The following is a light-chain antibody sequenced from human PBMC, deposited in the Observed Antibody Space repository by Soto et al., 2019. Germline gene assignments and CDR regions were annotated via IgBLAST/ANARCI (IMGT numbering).Light chain of an antibody. Sequence: DIQMTQSPSTLSASVGDRVTITCRASQTISSWLAWYQHKPGKAPKLLISEASSLESGVPFRFSGSGSGTEFSLAINSLQPDDSATYSCQHYADSFWTFGQGTKVEIK. V-gene: IGKV1-5*01. J-gene: IGKJ1*01. CDR1: QTISSW. CDR2: EAS. CDR3: QHYADSFWT.